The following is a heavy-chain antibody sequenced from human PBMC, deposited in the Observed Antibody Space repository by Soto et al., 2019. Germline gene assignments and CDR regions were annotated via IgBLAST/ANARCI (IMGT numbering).Heavy chain of an antibody. Sequence: ESGGGVVQPGRSLRLSCAASGFTFSSYGMHWVRQAPGKGLEWVAVISYDGSNKYYADSVKGRFTISRDNSKNTLYLQMNSLRAEDTAVYYCAKGTSGYDLGGVDYWGQGTLVTVSS. CDR1: GFTFSSYG. D-gene: IGHD5-12*01. V-gene: IGHV3-30*18. CDR2: ISYDGSNK. J-gene: IGHJ4*02. CDR3: AKGTSGYDLGGVDY.